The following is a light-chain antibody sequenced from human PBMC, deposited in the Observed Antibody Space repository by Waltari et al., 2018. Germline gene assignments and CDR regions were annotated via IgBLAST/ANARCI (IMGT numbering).Light chain of an antibody. J-gene: IGLJ2*01. CDR3: AAWDNSLHGLA. CDR2: SDV. Sequence: QSVLTQPPSASGTPGQSVTISCSGSSSNIGSKPVSWYQQLPGTAPKVRSYSDVQRPAGVPDRFSGSKSGTPASLAISGLQSDDEADYYCAAWDNSLHGLAFGGGTKLTVL. CDR1: SSNIGSKP. V-gene: IGLV1-44*01.